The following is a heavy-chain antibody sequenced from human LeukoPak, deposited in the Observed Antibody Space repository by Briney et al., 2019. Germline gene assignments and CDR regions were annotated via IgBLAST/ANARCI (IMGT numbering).Heavy chain of an antibody. CDR3: AKKSPIFGVVIPLFDY. J-gene: IGHJ4*02. CDR2: IKQDGSEK. Sequence: GGSLRLSCAASGFTFSSYWMSWVRQAPGKGLEWVANIKQDGSEKYYVDSVKGRFTISRDNAKNSLYLQMNSLRAEDTAVYYCAKKSPIFGVVIPLFDYWGQGTLVSVSS. V-gene: IGHV3-7*03. CDR1: GFTFSSYW. D-gene: IGHD3-3*01.